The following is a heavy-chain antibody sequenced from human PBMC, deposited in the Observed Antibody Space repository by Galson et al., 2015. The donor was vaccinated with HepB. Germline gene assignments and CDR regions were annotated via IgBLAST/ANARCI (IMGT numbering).Heavy chain of an antibody. D-gene: IGHD2-8*01. CDR2: IKGDESEK. J-gene: IGHJ4*02. Sequence: SLRLSCAASGFTFSRFWMAWVRQAPGKGLEWVANIKGDESEKNYVDSVKGRFTISRDNAKNSLYLQMNSLRDEDTAVYYCARWVYFNVDYWGQGTLATVSS. CDR3: ARWVYFNVDY. CDR1: GFTFSRFW. V-gene: IGHV3-7*03.